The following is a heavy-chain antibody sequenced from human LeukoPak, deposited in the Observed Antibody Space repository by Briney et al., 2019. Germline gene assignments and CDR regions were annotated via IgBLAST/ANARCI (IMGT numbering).Heavy chain of an antibody. CDR3: ARDVVIVVNTRGMDV. Sequence: ASVKVSCKASGYTFTNYYMHWVRQAPGQGLQWMGIINPSGGSTSYAQKFQGRVTMTRDKSTSTVYMELSSLRSEDTAVYYCARDVVIVVNTRGMDVWGHGTTITVSS. J-gene: IGHJ6*02. CDR1: GYTFTNYY. D-gene: IGHD3-22*01. CDR2: INPSGGST. V-gene: IGHV1-46*01.